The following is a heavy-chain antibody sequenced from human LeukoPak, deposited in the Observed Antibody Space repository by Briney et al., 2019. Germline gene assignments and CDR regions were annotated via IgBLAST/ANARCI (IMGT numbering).Heavy chain of an antibody. D-gene: IGHD4-17*01. CDR1: GFTFSSYG. CDR2: ISYDGSNK. Sequence: TGGSLRLSCAASGFTFSSYGMHWVRQAPGKGLEWVAVISYDGSNKYYADSVKGRFTISRDNSKNTLYLQMNSLRAEDTAVYYCATHQSYGDYGYFDYWGQGTLVTVSS. CDR3: ATHQSYGDYGYFDY. V-gene: IGHV3-30*03. J-gene: IGHJ4*02.